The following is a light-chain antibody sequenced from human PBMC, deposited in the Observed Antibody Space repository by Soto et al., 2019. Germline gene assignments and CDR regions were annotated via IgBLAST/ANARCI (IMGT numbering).Light chain of an antibody. V-gene: IGKV3-20*01. CDR1: QSVGTY. CDR3: QQYGGSPWT. CDR2: GAY. J-gene: IGKJ1*01. Sequence: EIVMTQSPASLSVSPGERATLSCRASQSVGTYLAWYQQKPGQAPRRLLYGAYNRATGIPDRFSGSGSGTDFTLTISRLEPEDFAMYYCQQYGGSPWTFGQGTKVDIK.